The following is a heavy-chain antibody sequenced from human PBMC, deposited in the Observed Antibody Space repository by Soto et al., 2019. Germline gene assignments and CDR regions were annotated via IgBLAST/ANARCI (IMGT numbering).Heavy chain of an antibody. CDR2: ISAYNGNT. CDR1: GYTFTSYG. Sequence: SSVQVSCKASGYTFTSYGISWVRQAPGQGLEWMGWISAYNGNTNYAQKLQGRVTMTTDTSTSTAYMELRSLRSDDTAVYYCARDGIGLRFLEWLFNRNDYWGQGTLVTVSS. CDR3: ARDGIGLRFLEWLFNRNDY. D-gene: IGHD3-3*01. J-gene: IGHJ4*02. V-gene: IGHV1-18*01.